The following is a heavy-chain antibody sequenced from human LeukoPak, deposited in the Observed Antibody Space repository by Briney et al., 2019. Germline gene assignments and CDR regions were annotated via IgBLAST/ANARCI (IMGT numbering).Heavy chain of an antibody. CDR1: GGSFSGYY. CDR2: INHSGST. J-gene: IGHJ3*02. V-gene: IGHV4-34*01. D-gene: IGHD3-10*01. CDR3: ARGRGGWLPIYLGEAAFDI. Sequence: SETLSLTCAVYGGSFSGYYWSWIRQTPGKGLEWIGEINHSGSTNYNPSLKSRVTISVDTSKNQFSLKLSSVTAADTAIYYCARGRGGWLPIYLGEAAFDIWGQGTMVTVSS.